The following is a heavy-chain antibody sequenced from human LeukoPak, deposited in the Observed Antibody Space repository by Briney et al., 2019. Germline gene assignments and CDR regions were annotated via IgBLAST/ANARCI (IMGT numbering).Heavy chain of an antibody. V-gene: IGHV3-23*01. CDR3: AKVATWTHFDY. Sequence: GGSLRLSCAASGFTFSNYGMSWVRQAPGKGLGWVSALSGTSDSTYYADSVKGRFSISRDNSKNTLYLQISSLRVEDTAVYYCAKVATWTHFDYWGQGILVTVSS. D-gene: IGHD3/OR15-3a*01. J-gene: IGHJ4*02. CDR1: GFTFSNYG. CDR2: LSGTSDST.